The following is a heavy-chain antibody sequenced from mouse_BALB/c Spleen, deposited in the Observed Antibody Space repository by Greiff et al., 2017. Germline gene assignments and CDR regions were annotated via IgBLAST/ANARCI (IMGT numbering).Heavy chain of an antibody. CDR3: AREGLLRSYFDV. V-gene: IGHV5-6-3*01. J-gene: IGHJ1*01. D-gene: IGHD1-1*01. Sequence: EVKLVESGGGLVQPGGSLKLSCAASGFTFSSYGMSWVRQTPDKRLELVATINSNGGSTYYPDSVKGRFTISRDNAKNTLYLQMSSLKSEDTAMYYCAREGLLRSYFDVWGAGTTVTVSS. CDR1: GFTFSSYG. CDR2: INSNGGST.